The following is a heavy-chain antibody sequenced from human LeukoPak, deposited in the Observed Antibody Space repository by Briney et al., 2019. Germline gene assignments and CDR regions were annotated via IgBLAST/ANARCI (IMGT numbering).Heavy chain of an antibody. J-gene: IGHJ5*02. CDR1: GGSISSYY. D-gene: IGHD5-18*01. CDR2: IYYSGST. V-gene: IGHV4-59*01. CDR3: ARAGIQLWFYWFDP. Sequence: SETLSLTCTVTGGSISSYYWSWIRQPPGKGLEWIGYIYYSGSTNYNPSLKSRVTISVETSKNQFSLKLSSVTAADTAVYYCARAGIQLWFYWFDPWGQGTLVTVSS.